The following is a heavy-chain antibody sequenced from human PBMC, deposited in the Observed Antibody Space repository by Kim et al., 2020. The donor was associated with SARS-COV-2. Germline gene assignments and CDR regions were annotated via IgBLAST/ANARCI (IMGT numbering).Heavy chain of an antibody. CDR1: GFDFSSYA. J-gene: IGHJ4*02. D-gene: IGHD6-19*01. V-gene: IGHV3-23*01. CDR2: ISGSGGST. Sequence: GGSLRLSCAASGFDFSSYAMNWVRQAPGKGLEWVSVISGSGGSTYSPDSVKGRFTISRDNSKNTLYLQMNTLRAEDTAVYYCAKSTSGWSPYFDYWGQGTLVTVSS. CDR3: AKSTSGWSPYFDY.